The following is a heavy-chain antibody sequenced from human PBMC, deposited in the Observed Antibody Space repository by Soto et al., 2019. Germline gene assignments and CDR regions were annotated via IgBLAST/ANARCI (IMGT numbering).Heavy chain of an antibody. J-gene: IGHJ6*02. D-gene: IGHD6-13*01. CDR2: IYYSGSP. CDR1: GGSISSSSFH. CDR3: ARQGRAAAGGSFFYGLDV. Sequence: PSETLSLTCTVSGGSISSSSFHWGWIRQPPGKGLEWIGSIYYSGSPYYRPSLKSRLTMSVDTSKNQFSLKLSSVTAADTAVYYCARQGRAAAGGSFFYGLDVWGQGTTVTVSS. V-gene: IGHV4-39*01.